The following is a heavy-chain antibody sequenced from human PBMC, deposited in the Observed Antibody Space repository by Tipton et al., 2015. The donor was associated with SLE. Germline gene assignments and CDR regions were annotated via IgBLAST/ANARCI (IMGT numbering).Heavy chain of an antibody. CDR3: ARGGGWELWYFDY. CDR2: INHSGST. V-gene: IGHV4-34*01. J-gene: IGHJ4*02. D-gene: IGHD1-26*01. CDR1: GGSFSGYY. Sequence: TLSLTCAVYGGSFSGYYWSWIRQPPGKGLEWIGEINHSGSTNYNPSLKSRVTISVDTSKNQFSLKLSSVTAADTAVYYCARGGGWELWYFDYWGQRTLLPVSS.